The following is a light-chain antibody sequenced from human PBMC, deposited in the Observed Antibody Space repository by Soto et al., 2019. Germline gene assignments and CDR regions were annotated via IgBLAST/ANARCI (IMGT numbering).Light chain of an antibody. CDR3: AAWDDRLKSNV. CDR2: SNR. Sequence: QSVLTQLSSASGTPGQRVTISCSGSRSNIAGNAVSWYQQFPGTAPRLLIYSNRQRPSGVPDRFSGSKSGTSASLAISGLQSEDEAYYYCAAWDDRLKSNVFGTRTKVTGL. V-gene: IGLV1-44*01. CDR1: RSNIAGNA. J-gene: IGLJ1*01.